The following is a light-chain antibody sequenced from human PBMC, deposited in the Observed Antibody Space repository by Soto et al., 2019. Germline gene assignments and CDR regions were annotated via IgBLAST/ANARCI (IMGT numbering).Light chain of an antibody. CDR1: QRVSNNY. CDR3: QHRSTAPPRIP. V-gene: IGKV3-11*01. Sequence: VSLSQGERTSLSCRDSQRVSNNYLAWYQQKPGQAPSLLIYGAFTRATGIPARFSGTGSGTEFTLTISSLEPEDSAVYYCQHRSTAPPRIPSAQGTRLAI. J-gene: IGKJ5*01. CDR2: GAF.